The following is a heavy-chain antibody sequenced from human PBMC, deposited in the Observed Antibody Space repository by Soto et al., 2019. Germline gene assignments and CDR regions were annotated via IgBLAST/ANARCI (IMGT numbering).Heavy chain of an antibody. CDR3: ASRSGQLPYYFDY. D-gene: IGHD6-6*01. CDR1: GYTFSNYG. Sequence: ASVKVSCKVSGYTFSNYGITWVRQAPGQGLELMGWISIHNGNTNYAQKFQGRVTLTRDTSTSTAYMELRSLRSDDTAVYYCASRSGQLPYYFDYWGQGTLVTVSS. V-gene: IGHV1-18*01. J-gene: IGHJ4*02. CDR2: ISIHNGNT.